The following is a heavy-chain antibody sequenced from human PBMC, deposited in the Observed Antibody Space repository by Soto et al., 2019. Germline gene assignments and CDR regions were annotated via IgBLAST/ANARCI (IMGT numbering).Heavy chain of an antibody. V-gene: IGHV1-18*01. D-gene: IGHD2-15*01. CDR1: GYTFTNYG. CDR3: ARDPRHCTGDRCYNWFDP. Sequence: QVQLVQSGAEVKKPGASVKVSCKTSGYTFTNYGINWVRQAPGQGLEWMGWINPDNGNTNYAQKVQGRVTITTDTSTTTAYMALRNLRSDDTAVYFCARDPRHCTGDRCYNWFDPWGQGTLVSVSS. J-gene: IGHJ5*02. CDR2: INPDNGNT.